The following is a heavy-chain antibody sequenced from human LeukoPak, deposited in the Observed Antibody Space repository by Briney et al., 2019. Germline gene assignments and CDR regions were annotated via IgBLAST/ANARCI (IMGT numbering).Heavy chain of an antibody. Sequence: SVKVSCTASGGTFSSYAISWVRQAPGQGLEWMGGIIPIFGTANYAQKFQGRVTITADESTSTAYMELSSLRSEDTAVYYCARSEAEDDAFDIWGQGTMVTVSS. CDR1: GGTFSSYA. J-gene: IGHJ3*02. CDR3: ARSEAEDDAFDI. CDR2: IIPIFGTA. V-gene: IGHV1-69*01.